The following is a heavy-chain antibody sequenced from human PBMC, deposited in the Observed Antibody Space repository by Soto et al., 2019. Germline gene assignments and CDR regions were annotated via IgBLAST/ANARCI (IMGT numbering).Heavy chain of an antibody. Sequence: GGSLRLSCAASGFTFSNYAMNWVRQAPGKGLEWVSGITGSSGRTFYADSVKGRFTISRDNSKNTVYLQMNSVRADDTAVYCCAKEYTSTSRGSFDYWGQGALVTAPQ. D-gene: IGHD1-26*01. CDR1: GFTFSNYA. J-gene: IGHJ4*02. CDR3: AKEYTSTSRGSFDY. V-gene: IGHV3-23*01. CDR2: ITGSSGRT.